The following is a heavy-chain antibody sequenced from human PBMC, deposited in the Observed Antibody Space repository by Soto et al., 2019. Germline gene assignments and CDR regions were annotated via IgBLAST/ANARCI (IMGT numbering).Heavy chain of an antibody. CDR2: ISGSGGST. Sequence: GGSLRLSCAASGFTFSSYAMSWVRQAPGKGLEWVSAISGSGGSTYYADSVKGRFTISRHNSKNTLYLQMNSLRAEDTAVYYCAKGRSSSGSYYFDYWGQGTLVTVSS. CDR3: AKGRSSSGSYYFDY. CDR1: GFTFSSYA. J-gene: IGHJ4*02. D-gene: IGHD1-26*01. V-gene: IGHV3-23*01.